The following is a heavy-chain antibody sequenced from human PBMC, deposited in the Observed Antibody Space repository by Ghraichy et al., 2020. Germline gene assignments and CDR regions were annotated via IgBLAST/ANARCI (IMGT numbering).Heavy chain of an antibody. J-gene: IGHJ2*01. Sequence: SQTLSLTCAVYGGSFSGYYWSWIRQPPGKGLEWIGEINHSGSTNYNPSLKSRVTISVDTSKNQFSLKLSSGTAPDTAVYYCARRYFDWLLSSPTYFDLWGRGTLVTVSS. D-gene: IGHD3-9*01. CDR1: GGSFSGYY. CDR2: INHSGST. CDR3: ARRYFDWLLSSPTYFDL. V-gene: IGHV4-34*01.